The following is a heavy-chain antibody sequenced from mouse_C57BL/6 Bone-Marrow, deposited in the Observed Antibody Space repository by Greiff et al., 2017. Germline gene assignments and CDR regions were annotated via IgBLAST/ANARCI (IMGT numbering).Heavy chain of an antibody. CDR1: GYTFTDYY. Sequence: QVQLQQSGPELVKPGASVKISCKASGYTFTDYYINWVKQRPGQGLEWIGWIFPGSGSTYYNEKFKGKATLTVDKSSSTAYMLLSSLTSEDSAVLFFAIRGGLLPWFAYWGQGTLVTVSA. D-gene: IGHD2-3*01. V-gene: IGHV1-75*01. J-gene: IGHJ3*01. CDR2: IFPGSGST. CDR3: AIRGGLLPWFAY.